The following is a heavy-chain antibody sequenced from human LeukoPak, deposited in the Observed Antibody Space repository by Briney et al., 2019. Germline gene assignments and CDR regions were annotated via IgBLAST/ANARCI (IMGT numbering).Heavy chain of an antibody. J-gene: IGHJ4*02. CDR2: IIPILGIA. Sequence: ASVKVSCKASGGTFSSYAISWVRQAPGQGLEWMGRIIPILGIANYAQKFQGRVTITADKSTSTAYMELSSLRSEDTAVYYCAHEAEGHPYTFDYWGQGTLVTVSS. D-gene: IGHD3-16*01. V-gene: IGHV1-69*04. CDR3: AHEAEGHPYTFDY. CDR1: GGTFSSYA.